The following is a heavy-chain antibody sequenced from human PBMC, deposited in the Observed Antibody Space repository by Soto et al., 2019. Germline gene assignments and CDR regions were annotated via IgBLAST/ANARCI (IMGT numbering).Heavy chain of an antibody. Sequence: SETLSLTCTFSGVSISSYYLSLLRQPPGKGLEWIGYTYYSGSTNYNPSLKSRVTISVDTTKNQFSLKLSSVTAADTAVYYCARLIGRNGKNRFDHWGQGTLVTSPQ. D-gene: IGHD2-21*01. J-gene: IGHJ5*02. CDR1: GVSISSYY. CDR2: TYYSGST. CDR3: ARLIGRNGKNRFDH. V-gene: IGHV4-59*08.